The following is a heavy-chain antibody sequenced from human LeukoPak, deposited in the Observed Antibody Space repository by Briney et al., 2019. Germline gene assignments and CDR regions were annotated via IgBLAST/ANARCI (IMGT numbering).Heavy chain of an antibody. CDR1: GFTFSSYS. D-gene: IGHD3-10*01. CDR2: ISSSSSTI. J-gene: IGHJ4*02. V-gene: IGHV3-48*01. Sequence: QPGGSLRLSCAASGFTFSSYSMTWVRQAPGKGLEWVSYISSSSSTIYYADSVKGRFTISRDNAKNSLYLQMNSLRAEDTAVYYCARDGANNRPNYYGSGSYYKGFFDYWGQGTLVTVSS. CDR3: ARDGANNRPNYYGSGSYYKGFFDY.